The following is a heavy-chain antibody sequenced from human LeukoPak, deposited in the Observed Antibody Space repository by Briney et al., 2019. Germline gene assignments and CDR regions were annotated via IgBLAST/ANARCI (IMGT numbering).Heavy chain of an antibody. CDR1: GGSISSGGYY. D-gene: IGHD6-13*01. CDR2: IYYSGST. J-gene: IGHJ3*02. V-gene: IGHV4-31*03. CDR3: ARDGGSSWYSDAFDI. Sequence: SETLPLTCTVSGGSISSGGYYWSWIRRHPGKGLEWIGYIYYSGSTYYNPSLKSRVTISVDTSKNQFSLKLSSVTAADTAVYYCARDGGSSWYSDAFDIWGQGTMVTVSS.